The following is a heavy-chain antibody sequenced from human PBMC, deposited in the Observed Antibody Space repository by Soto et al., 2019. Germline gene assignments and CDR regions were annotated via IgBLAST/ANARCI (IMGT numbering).Heavy chain of an antibody. J-gene: IGHJ4*02. CDR3: AKDHHPPYCSSTSCYAY. CDR1: GFPFSSYA. Sequence: PGGSLRLSCAASGFPFSSYAMSWVRQAPGKGLEWVSAISGSGGSTYYADSVKGRFTISRDNSKNTLYLQMNSLRAEDTAVYYCAKDHHPPYCSSTSCYAYWGQGTLVTVSS. D-gene: IGHD2-2*01. CDR2: ISGSGGST. V-gene: IGHV3-23*01.